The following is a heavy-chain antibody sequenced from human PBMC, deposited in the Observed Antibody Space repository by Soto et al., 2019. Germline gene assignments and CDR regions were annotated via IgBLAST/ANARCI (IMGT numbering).Heavy chain of an antibody. V-gene: IGHV4-59*01. CDR3: ARGYSIAATLNWFDA. D-gene: IGHD6-13*01. Sequence: SETLSLTCTVSGGSISSYYGSWIRQPPGKGLEWIGYIYYSGSTNYNPSLKSRVTISVDTSKNQFSLKLSSVTAAYTAGYYCARGYSIAATLNWFDAWGQETLITVSS. CDR2: IYYSGST. CDR1: GGSISSYY. J-gene: IGHJ5*02.